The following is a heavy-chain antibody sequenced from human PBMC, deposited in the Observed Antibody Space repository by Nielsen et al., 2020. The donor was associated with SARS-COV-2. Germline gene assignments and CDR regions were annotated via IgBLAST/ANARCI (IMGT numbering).Heavy chain of an antibody. CDR3: AKDAWGENYYDSSGEKDDAFDI. V-gene: IGHV3-11*05. Sequence: WIRQPPGKGLEWVSYISSSSSYTNYADSVKGRFTISRDNAKNSLYLQMNSLRAEDTAVYYCAKDAWGENYYDSSGEKDDAFDIWGQGTMVTVSS. J-gene: IGHJ3*02. D-gene: IGHD3-22*01. CDR2: ISSSSSYT.